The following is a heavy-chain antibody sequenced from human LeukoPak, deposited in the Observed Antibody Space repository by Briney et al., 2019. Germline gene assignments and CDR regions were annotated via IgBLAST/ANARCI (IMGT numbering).Heavy chain of an antibody. D-gene: IGHD3-10*01. Sequence: SVKVSCKASGGTFSSYAISWVRQAPGQGLEWMGRIIPILGIANYAQKFQGRVTITADKSTSTAYMELSSLRSGDTAVYYCARVGAGGAAFDIWGQGTMVTVSS. CDR3: ARVGAGGAAFDI. CDR2: IIPILGIA. J-gene: IGHJ3*02. CDR1: GGTFSSYA. V-gene: IGHV1-69*04.